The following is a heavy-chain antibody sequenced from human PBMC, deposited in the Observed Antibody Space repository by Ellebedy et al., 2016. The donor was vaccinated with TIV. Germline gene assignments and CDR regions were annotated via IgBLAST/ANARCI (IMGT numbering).Heavy chain of an antibody. Sequence: AASVKVSCKASGYTFTGYYMHWVRHAPGQGLEWMGWINPNNGRTNFAQKFQGRVTMTRDTSISTAYMELSRLRSDDTAVYYCARRVTAAGKRYYFDYWGQGTLVTVSS. CDR1: GYTFTGYY. CDR3: ARRVTAAGKRYYFDY. CDR2: INPNNGRT. V-gene: IGHV1-2*02. D-gene: IGHD6-13*01. J-gene: IGHJ4*02.